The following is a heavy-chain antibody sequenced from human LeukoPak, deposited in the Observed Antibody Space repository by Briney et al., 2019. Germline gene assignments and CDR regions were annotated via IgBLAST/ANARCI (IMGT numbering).Heavy chain of an antibody. CDR2: IIPIFGTA. CDR1: GGTFSSYA. Sequence: AASVKVSCKASGGTFSSYAISWVRQAPGQGLEWMGGIIPIFGTANYAQKFQGRVTITADESTSTAYMELSSLRSGDTAVYYCARGVEDFWRHMDVWGKGTTVTVSS. CDR3: ARGVEDFWRHMDV. J-gene: IGHJ6*03. V-gene: IGHV1-69*01. D-gene: IGHD3-3*01.